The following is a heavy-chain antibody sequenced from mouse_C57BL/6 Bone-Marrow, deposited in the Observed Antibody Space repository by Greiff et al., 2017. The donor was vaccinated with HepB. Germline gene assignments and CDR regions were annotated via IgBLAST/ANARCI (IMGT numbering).Heavy chain of an antibody. J-gene: IGHJ3*01. V-gene: IGHV14-4*01. CDR3: TVFYYGSMWFAY. Sequence: EVKLVESGAELVRPGASVKLSGTASGFNIKDDYMHWVKQRPEQGLEWIGWIDPENGDTEYASKFQGKATITADTSSNTAYLQLSSLTSEDTAVYYCTVFYYGSMWFAYWGQGTLVTVSA. CDR2: IDPENGDT. CDR1: GFNIKDDY. D-gene: IGHD1-1*01.